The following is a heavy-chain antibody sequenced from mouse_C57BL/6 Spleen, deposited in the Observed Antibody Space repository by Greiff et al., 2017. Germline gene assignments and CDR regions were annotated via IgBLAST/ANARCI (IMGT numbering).Heavy chain of an antibody. CDR3: ARRGVRPLWYFDV. CDR1: GYTFTDYY. V-gene: IGHV1-76*01. Sequence: VQLQQSGAELVRPGASVKLSCKASGYTFTDYYINWVKQRPGQGLEWIARIYPGSGNTYYNEKFKGKATLTAEKSSSTAYMQLSSLTSEDSAVYYCARRGVRPLWYFDVWGKGTTVTVSS. CDR2: IYPGSGNT. J-gene: IGHJ1*03. D-gene: IGHD2-14*01.